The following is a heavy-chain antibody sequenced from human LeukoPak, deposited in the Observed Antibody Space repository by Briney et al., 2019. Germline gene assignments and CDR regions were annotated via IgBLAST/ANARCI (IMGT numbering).Heavy chain of an antibody. CDR3: ARGPRGQRLDY. D-gene: IGHD1-1*01. CDR1: GYTFTSYY. V-gene: IGHV1-46*01. Sequence: ASVKVSCKASGYTFTSYYTHWVRQAPGQGLEWMGIINPSGGSTTYAQNLQGRVTMTRDTSTSTVYLELSNLRSEDTAVYYCARGPRGQRLDYWGQGTLVTVSS. J-gene: IGHJ4*02. CDR2: INPSGGST.